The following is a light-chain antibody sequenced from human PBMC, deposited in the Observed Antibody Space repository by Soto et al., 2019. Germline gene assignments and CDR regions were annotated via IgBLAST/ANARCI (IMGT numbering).Light chain of an antibody. CDR1: QSVSSN. CDR3: QQYNDWPLT. CDR2: GAF. V-gene: IGKV3-15*01. J-gene: IGKJ1*01. Sequence: EIVMTQSPVTLSVSPGERATLSCRASQSVSSNLAWYQQKPGQAPSLLIYGAFTRATGIPARFSGTGSGTEFTLTITSMHSEDFAIYYCQQYNDWPLTFGQGTKVDIK.